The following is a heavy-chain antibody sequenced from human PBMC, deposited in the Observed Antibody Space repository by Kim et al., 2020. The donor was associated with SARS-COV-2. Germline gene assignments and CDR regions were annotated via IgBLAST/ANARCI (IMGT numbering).Heavy chain of an antibody. D-gene: IGHD3-10*01. CDR1: GFTFSSYA. V-gene: IGHV3-64*01. CDR3: ARGGVPIYYYYYGMDV. Sequence: GGSLRLSCAASGFTFSSYAMHWVRQAPGKGLEYVSAISSNGGSTYYANSVKGRFTISRDNSKNTLYLQMGSLRAEDMAVYYCARGGVPIYYYYYGMDVWGQGTTVTVSS. J-gene: IGHJ6*02. CDR2: ISSNGGST.